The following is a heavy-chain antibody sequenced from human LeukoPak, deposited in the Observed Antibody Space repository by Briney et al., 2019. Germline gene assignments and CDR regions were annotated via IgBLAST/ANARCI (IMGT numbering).Heavy chain of an antibody. CDR2: INHSGST. CDR1: GGSLIDSY. CDR3: VGRYTGNYYRKY. Sequence: SETLSLTCAVYGGSLIDSYWNWIRQPPGKGLEWIGEINHSGSTSYNASLKSRVTISVDTSKNQFSLRLNSVTAADTAMYYCVGRYTGNYYRKYWGQGTLVTVSS. J-gene: IGHJ4*02. D-gene: IGHD1-26*01. V-gene: IGHV4-34*01.